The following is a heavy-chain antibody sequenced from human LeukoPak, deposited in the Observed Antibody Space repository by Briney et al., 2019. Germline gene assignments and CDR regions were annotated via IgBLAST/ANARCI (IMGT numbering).Heavy chain of an antibody. CDR3: ARDHDYGDYDS. J-gene: IGHJ5*01. CDR2: ISSSGVSI. CDR1: GFSFSDYY. V-gene: IGHV3-11*04. Sequence: GGSLRLSCAASGFSFSDYYISWIRQAPGRGLEWISYISSSGVSIHYADSVKGRFTVSGDNTEKLVYLQMNSLRVEDTAVYYCARDHDYGDYDSWGQGTLVTVSS. D-gene: IGHD4-17*01.